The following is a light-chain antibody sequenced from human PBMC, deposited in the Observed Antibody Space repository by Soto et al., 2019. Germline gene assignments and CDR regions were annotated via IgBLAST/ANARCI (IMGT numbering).Light chain of an antibody. CDR3: QQYDSSPRT. J-gene: IGKJ1*01. CDR2: GAS. CDR1: QSVSSGY. V-gene: IGKV3-20*01. Sequence: EIVFTQSPSTLSVSPGERATLSCRASQSVSSGYLAWYQQKPGQAPRLLISGASSRAADIPDRFSGSGSGTDFTLTINRLEPEDFAVYYCQQYDSSPRTFGQGTKVDIK.